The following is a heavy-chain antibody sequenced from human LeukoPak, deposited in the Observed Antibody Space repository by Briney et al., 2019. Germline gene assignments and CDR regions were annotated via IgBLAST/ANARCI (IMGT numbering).Heavy chain of an antibody. CDR3: GRDKSSSWFY. Sequence: ASVKVSCMASGYTLTGYYMHWGRQAPGQGLEWMGWINPNSGGTNYAQKFQGTVTMTRDTSISTAYMELSRLRSDDTDVYYCGRDKSSSWFYWGQGTLIIVSS. V-gene: IGHV1-2*02. CDR2: INPNSGGT. J-gene: IGHJ4*02. CDR1: GYTLTGYY. D-gene: IGHD6-13*01.